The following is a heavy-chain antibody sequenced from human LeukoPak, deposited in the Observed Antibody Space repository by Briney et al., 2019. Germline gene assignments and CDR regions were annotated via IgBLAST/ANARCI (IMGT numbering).Heavy chain of an antibody. V-gene: IGHV3-30*02. D-gene: IGHD3-3*01. CDR3: AKDPPYYDFWSGYPNFDY. CDR2: IRYDGSNK. CDR1: GFTFSSYG. J-gene: IGHJ4*02. Sequence: PGGSLRLSCAASGFTFSSYGMHWVRQAPGKGLEWVAFIRYDGSNKYYADSVKGRFTISRDNSKNTLYLQMNSQRAEDTAVYYCAKDPPYYDFWSGYPNFDYWGQGTLVTVSS.